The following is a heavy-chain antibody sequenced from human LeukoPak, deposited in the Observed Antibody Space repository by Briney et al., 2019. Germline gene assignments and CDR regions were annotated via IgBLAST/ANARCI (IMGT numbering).Heavy chain of an antibody. CDR3: ARAYSSSWYTGGAFDI. D-gene: IGHD6-13*01. CDR1: GGTFSSYA. J-gene: IGHJ3*02. Sequence: SVKVSCKASGGTFSSYAISWVRQAPGQGLEWMGGIIPIFGTANYAQKFQGRVTITADKSTSTAYMELSSLRSDDTAVYYCARAYSSSWYTGGAFDIWGQGTMVTVSS. CDR2: IIPIFGTA. V-gene: IGHV1-69*06.